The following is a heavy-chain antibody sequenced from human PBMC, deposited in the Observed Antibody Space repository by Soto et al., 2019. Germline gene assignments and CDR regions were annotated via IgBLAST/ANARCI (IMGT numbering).Heavy chain of an antibody. CDR1: GGSISSGDYY. Sequence: SETLSLTCTVSGGSISSGDYYWSWILHPPGKGLEWIGYIYYSGSTYYNPSLKSRVTISVDTSKNQFSLKLSSVTAADTAVYYCARSGDYGYPTLFEHWGQGTLVTVSS. CDR3: ARSGDYGYPTLFEH. D-gene: IGHD5-18*01. CDR2: IYYSGST. J-gene: IGHJ5*02. V-gene: IGHV4-30-4*01.